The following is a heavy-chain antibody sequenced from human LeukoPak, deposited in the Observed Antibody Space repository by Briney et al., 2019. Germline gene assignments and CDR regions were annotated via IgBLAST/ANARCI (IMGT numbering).Heavy chain of an antibody. CDR3: ARGFTYYYDSSGYYSDAFDI. J-gene: IGHJ3*02. Sequence: GGSLRLSCAASGFTVSSNYMSWVRQAPGKGLEWVSVIYSGGSTYYADSVKGRFTISRDNSKNTLYLQMNSLRAEGTAVYYCARGFTYYYDSSGYYSDAFDIWGQGTMVTVSS. D-gene: IGHD3-22*01. CDR2: IYSGGST. V-gene: IGHV3-53*01. CDR1: GFTVSSNY.